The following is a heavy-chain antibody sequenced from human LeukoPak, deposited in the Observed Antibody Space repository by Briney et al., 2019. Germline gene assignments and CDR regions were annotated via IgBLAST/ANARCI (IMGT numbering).Heavy chain of an antibody. Sequence: VESLKISCKGSGYSFTSYWIGWVRQMPGKGLEWMGIIYPGDSDTRYSPSFQGQVTISADKSISTAYLQWSSLKASDTAMYYCARQHSSGHDAFDIWGQGTMVTVSS. V-gene: IGHV5-51*01. CDR3: ARQHSSGHDAFDI. D-gene: IGHD6-19*01. J-gene: IGHJ3*02. CDR2: IYPGDSDT. CDR1: GYSFTSYW.